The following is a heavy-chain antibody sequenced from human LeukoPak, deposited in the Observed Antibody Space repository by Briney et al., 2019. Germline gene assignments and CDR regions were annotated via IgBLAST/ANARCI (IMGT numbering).Heavy chain of an antibody. D-gene: IGHD2-21*02. J-gene: IGHJ4*02. Sequence: GGTLRLSCAASGFTFSTYHMNWVRQAPGKGREWVSSISTTPSYIYYSDSARGRFTISRDNAKNSLYLQMNSLRAEDTAVYYCARGLCGGDCYSDWGPGTLVTVSS. CDR1: GFTFSTYH. CDR2: ISTTPSYI. CDR3: ARGLCGGDCYSD. V-gene: IGHV3-21*01.